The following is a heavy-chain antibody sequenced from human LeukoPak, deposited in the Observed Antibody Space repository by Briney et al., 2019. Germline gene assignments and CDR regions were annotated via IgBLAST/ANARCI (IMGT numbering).Heavy chain of an antibody. CDR3: ARSGVGSGWPFDY. J-gene: IGHJ4*02. D-gene: IGHD6-19*01. V-gene: IGHV3-23*01. Sequence: GGSLRLSCEASGFTLSNYGMSWVRQVPGKGLEWVSAVSGSGDKTKTYYADSVKGRFTISRDNSQNTLFLQMNSLRAEDTAVYYCARSGVGSGWPFDYWGQGTLVAVSS. CDR2: VSGSGDKTKT. CDR1: GFTLSNYG.